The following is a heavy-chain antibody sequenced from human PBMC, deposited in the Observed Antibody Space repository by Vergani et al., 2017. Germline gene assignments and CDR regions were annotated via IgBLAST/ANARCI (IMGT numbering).Heavy chain of an antibody. Sequence: QVHLNEAGPGLVKPSETLALTCTVSGDSIRSDYWNWIRQSPGKEPEWIGYIYHSGSTTYNPSLESRVTISIDTSKSLLSLTLRSVTEADSAMYFCARGRNWFDPWGQGTLATVSS. J-gene: IGHJ5*02. CDR2: IYHSGST. V-gene: IGHV4-59*01. CDR1: GDSIRSDY. CDR3: ARGRNWFDP. D-gene: IGHD5-24*01.